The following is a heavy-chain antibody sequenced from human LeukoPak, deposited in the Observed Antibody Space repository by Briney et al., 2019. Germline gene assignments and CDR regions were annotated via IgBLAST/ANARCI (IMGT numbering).Heavy chain of an antibody. J-gene: IGHJ4*02. CDR1: GGSITSVNL. Sequence: SGTLSLTCAVSGGSITSVNLWAWVRQPPGKGLEWVGEMYLSGTTTCNPSLRGRATISLDRSKNQVSLRLNSVTAADTALYYCADLVGRYSNGMYYYFDYWGQGILVTVSS. CDR2: MYLSGTT. CDR3: ADLVGRYSNGMYYYFDY. V-gene: IGHV4-4*02. D-gene: IGHD3-10*01.